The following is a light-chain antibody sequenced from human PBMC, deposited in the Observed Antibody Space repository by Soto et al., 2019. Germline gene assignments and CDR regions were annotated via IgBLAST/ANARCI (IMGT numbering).Light chain of an antibody. Sequence: QSVLTQPASVSGSPGQSITTSCTGTSSDVGSYNLVSWYQQHPGKAPKLMIYEGSKRPSGVSNRFSGSKSGNTASLTISGLQAEDEADYYCCSYAGSSTRVVFGGGTKLTVL. J-gene: IGLJ2*01. V-gene: IGLV2-23*01. CDR2: EGS. CDR1: SSDVGSYNL. CDR3: CSYAGSSTRVV.